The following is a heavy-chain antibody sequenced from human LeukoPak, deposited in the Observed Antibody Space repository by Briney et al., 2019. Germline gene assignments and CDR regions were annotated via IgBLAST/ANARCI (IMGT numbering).Heavy chain of an antibody. CDR3: ARRVVDTAMVPLDD. V-gene: IGHV4-39*01. Sequence: PSETLSLTCTVSGGSISSSSYYWGWIRQPPGKGLEWIGSIYYSGSTYYNPSLKSRVTISVDTSKNQFSPKLSSVTAADTAVYYCARRVVDTAMVPLDDWGQGTLVSVSS. D-gene: IGHD5-18*01. CDR1: GGSISSSSYY. J-gene: IGHJ4*02. CDR2: IYYSGST.